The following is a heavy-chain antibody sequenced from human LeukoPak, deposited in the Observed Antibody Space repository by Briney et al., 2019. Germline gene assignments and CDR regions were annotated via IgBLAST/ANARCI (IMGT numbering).Heavy chain of an antibody. CDR3: AKDYSSSWYYFDY. CDR1: GFTFINFG. V-gene: IGHV3-33*06. CDR2: VWYDGNNK. D-gene: IGHD6-13*01. J-gene: IGHJ4*02. Sequence: GGSLRLSCAASGFTFINFGMHWVRQAPGKGPEWVAIVWYDGNNKYYADSVKGRFTVSRDNSKNTLYLQMNSLRAEDTAVYHCAKDYSSSWYYFDYWGQGTLVTVSS.